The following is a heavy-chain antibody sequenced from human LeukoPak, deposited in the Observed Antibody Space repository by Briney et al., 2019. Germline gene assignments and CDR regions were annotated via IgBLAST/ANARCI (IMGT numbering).Heavy chain of an antibody. J-gene: IGHJ3*02. D-gene: IGHD3-10*01. CDR1: GGSISSSNW. Sequence: PSGTLSLTRAVSGGSISSSNWWSWVRQPPGKGLEWIGEIYHSGSTNYNPSLKSRVTISVDKSKNQFSLKLSSVTAADTAVYYCARVGVLLWFGESSDAFDIWGQGTMVTVSS. CDR3: ARVGVLLWFGESSDAFDI. V-gene: IGHV4-4*02. CDR2: IYHSGST.